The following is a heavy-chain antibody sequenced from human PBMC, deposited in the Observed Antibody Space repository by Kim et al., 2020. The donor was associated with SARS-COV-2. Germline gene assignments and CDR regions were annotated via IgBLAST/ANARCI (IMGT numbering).Heavy chain of an antibody. CDR2: ISGSGGST. Sequence: GGSLRLSCAASGFTFSSYAMSWVRQAPGKGLEWVSAISGSGGSTYYADSVKGRFTISRDNSKNTLYLQMNSLRAEDTAVYYCAKDVSRITIFGLVTRGGRDVWAQGTTVTVSS. CDR1: GFTFSSYA. V-gene: IGHV3-23*01. D-gene: IGHD3-3*01. J-gene: IGHJ6*02. CDR3: AKDVSRITIFGLVTRGGRDV.